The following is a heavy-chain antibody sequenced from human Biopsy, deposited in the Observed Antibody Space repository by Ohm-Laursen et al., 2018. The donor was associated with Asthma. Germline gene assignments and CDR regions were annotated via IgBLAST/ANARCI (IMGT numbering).Heavy chain of an antibody. J-gene: IGHJ4*02. CDR2: VNSVFGTT. CDR1: GGTFNTYV. D-gene: IGHD2-2*01. Sequence: SVKVSCTSLGGTFNTYVIGWVRQAPGQGLEWMGGVNSVFGTTTYPQKFQDRVTITADDSTSTVYMELSSLRSEDTAVYYCARKAGSCISRTCYSLDFWGQGTLVTVSS. CDR3: ARKAGSCISRTCYSLDF. V-gene: IGHV1-69*13.